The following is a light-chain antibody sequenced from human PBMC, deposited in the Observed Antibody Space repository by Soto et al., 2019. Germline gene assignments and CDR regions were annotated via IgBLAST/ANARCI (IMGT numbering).Light chain of an antibody. CDR3: QQSSTTRWT. Sequence: DIQMTQSPSSLSASVGDRVTITCRASQSISTSLNWYQQKPGKAPKLLIFAAPSLQSGVPSRFSGSGSGTDFTLSIRNLQPQDFATYYCQQSSTTRWTFGQGTKVDIK. J-gene: IGKJ1*01. CDR1: QSISTS. V-gene: IGKV1-39*01. CDR2: AAP.